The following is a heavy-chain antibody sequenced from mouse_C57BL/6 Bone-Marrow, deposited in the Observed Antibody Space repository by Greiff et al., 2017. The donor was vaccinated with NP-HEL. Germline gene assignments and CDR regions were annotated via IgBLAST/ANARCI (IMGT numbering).Heavy chain of an antibody. D-gene: IGHD2-4*01. J-gene: IGHJ3*01. V-gene: IGHV5-9*01. CDR2: ISGGGGNT. CDR3: ARRDDYEAWFAY. Sequence: DVKLVESGGGLVTPFFSLPLSFSSSLFTFISYTMSWVRQTPEKRLEWVATISGGGGNTYYPDSVKGRFTISRDNAKNTLYLQMSSLRSEDTALYYCARRDDYEAWFAYWGQGTLVTVSA. CDR1: LFTFISYT.